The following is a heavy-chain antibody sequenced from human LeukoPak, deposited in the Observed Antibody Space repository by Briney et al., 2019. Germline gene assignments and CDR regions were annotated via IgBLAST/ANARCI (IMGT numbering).Heavy chain of an antibody. CDR2: IYHSGST. V-gene: IGHV4-38-2*02. J-gene: IGHJ4*02. D-gene: IGHD3-22*01. Sequence: SETLSLTCTVSGYSISSSYYWGWIRQPPGKGLEWIGSIYHSGSTYYNPSLKSRVTISVDTSKNQFSLKLSSVTAADTAVYYCARGPYDSSGYYYFWGQGTLVTVSS. CDR3: ARGPYDSSGYYYF. CDR1: GYSISSSYY.